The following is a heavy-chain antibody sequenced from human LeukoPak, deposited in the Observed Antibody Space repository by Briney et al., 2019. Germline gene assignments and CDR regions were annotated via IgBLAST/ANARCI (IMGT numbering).Heavy chain of an antibody. J-gene: IGHJ4*02. CDR1: GFTFSTSW. Sequence: GGSLRLSCAASGFTFSTSWMNWVRQAPGKGLEWVASINPDGSEKYSVDSVKGRFTISRDNAKNSLYLQMNNLRAEDTAVYYCARDLTVGPTTDYFDYWGQGTLVTVSS. CDR3: ARDLTVGPTTDYFDY. D-gene: IGHD1-26*01. CDR2: INPDGSEK. V-gene: IGHV3-7*01.